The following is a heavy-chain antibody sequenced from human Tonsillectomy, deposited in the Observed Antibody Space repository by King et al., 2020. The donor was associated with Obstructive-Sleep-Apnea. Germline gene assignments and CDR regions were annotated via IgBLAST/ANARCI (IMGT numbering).Heavy chain of an antibody. V-gene: IGHV1-2*04. Sequence: VQLVESGAEVKKPGASVKVSCKAAGYTFTAYYMHWVRQAPGQGLEWMGWINPNSGGTHYAQKFQGWVTMTRDTSINTAYMELSRLSYDDTAVYYCASELSNSWYEKGMDVWGQGTTVTVSS. D-gene: IGHD6-19*01. J-gene: IGHJ6*02. CDR3: ASELSNSWYEKGMDV. CDR1: GYTFTAYY. CDR2: INPNSGGT.